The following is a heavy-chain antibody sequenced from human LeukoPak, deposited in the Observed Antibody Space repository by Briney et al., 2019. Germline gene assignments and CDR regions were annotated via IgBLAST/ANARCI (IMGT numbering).Heavy chain of an antibody. V-gene: IGHV1-2*06. CDR2: INPNSGGT. CDR1: GYTFTGYY. CDR3: AREVRLVGATLFDY. D-gene: IGHD1-26*01. J-gene: IGHJ4*02. Sequence: ASVKVSCKASGYTFTGYYMHWVRQATGQGLEWMGRINPNSGGTNYAQKFQGRVTMTRDTSISTAYMELSRLRSDDTAVYYCAREVRLVGATLFDYWGQGTLVTVSS.